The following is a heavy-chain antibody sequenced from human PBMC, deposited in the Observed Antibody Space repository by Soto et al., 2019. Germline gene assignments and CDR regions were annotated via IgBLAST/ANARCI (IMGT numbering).Heavy chain of an antibody. V-gene: IGHV4-61*08. J-gene: IGHJ5*02. CDR3: ARARYCSGGSCQGFDP. CDR2: IYYSGST. D-gene: IGHD2-15*01. Sequence: SETLSLTCNVSGASISSGDYYWSWIRQPPGKGLEWIGYIYYSGSTNYNPSLKSRVTISVDTSKNQFSLKLSSVTAADTAVFYCARARYCSGGSCQGFDPWGQGTLVTVSS. CDR1: GASISSGDYY.